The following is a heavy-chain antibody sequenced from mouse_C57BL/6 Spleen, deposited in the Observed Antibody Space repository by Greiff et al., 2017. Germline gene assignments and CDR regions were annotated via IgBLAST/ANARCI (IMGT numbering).Heavy chain of an antibody. J-gene: IGHJ2*01. D-gene: IGHD2-2*01. Sequence: QVQLQQSGPELVKPGASVKISCKASGYAFSSSWMNWVKQRPGKGLEWIGRIYPGDGDTNYNGKFKGKATLTADKSSSTAYMQLNSLTSEDSAVYFCARGMVKDYWGQGTTLTVSS. CDR2: IYPGDGDT. CDR3: ARGMVKDY. CDR1: GYAFSSSW. V-gene: IGHV1-82*01.